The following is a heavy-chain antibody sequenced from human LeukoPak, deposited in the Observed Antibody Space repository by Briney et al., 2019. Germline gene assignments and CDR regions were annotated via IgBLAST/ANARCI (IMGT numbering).Heavy chain of an antibody. CDR2: IYYSGST. V-gene: IGHV4-59*01. J-gene: IGHJ5*02. CDR1: GGSFSGYY. CDR3: ARDLRRWELDLAGGFDP. D-gene: IGHD1-26*01. Sequence: SETLSLTCAVYGGSFSGYYWSWIRQPPGKGLEWIGYIYYSGSTNYNPSLKSRVTISVDTSKNQFSLKLSSVTAADTAVYYCARDLRRWELDLAGGFDPWGQGTLVTVSS.